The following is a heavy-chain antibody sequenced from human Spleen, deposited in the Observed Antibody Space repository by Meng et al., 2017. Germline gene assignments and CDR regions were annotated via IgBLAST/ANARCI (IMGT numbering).Heavy chain of an antibody. V-gene: IGHV4-4*02. CDR1: GGSISSNNW. Sequence: QVQLQESGPGLVKPSGTLSPTCAISGGSISSNNWWSWVRQAPGKGLEWIGEIYQTGSANYNPSLKSRVTISVDKSKTQLSLKVYSVTAADTAVYYCARDNDEHTYAYSYFHHWGRGTLVTDSS. J-gene: IGHJ1*01. CDR2: IYQTGSA. CDR3: ARDNDEHTYAYSYFHH. D-gene: IGHD3-16*01.